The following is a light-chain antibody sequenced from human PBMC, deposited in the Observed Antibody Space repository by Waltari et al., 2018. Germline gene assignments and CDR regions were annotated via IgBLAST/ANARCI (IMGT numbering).Light chain of an antibody. CDR1: TGAGTSGFY. V-gene: IGLV7-43*01. Sequence: QTVVTQEPSVTVSPGGTVTLTFASSTGAGTSGFYPNWFQQKPGQGPRALIYSINQRHSWTPARFSGSLLGGKAALTLSGVQPEDEAVYYCLLYYGALDWIFGGGTNLTVL. CDR3: LLYYGALDWI. J-gene: IGLJ2*01. CDR2: SIN.